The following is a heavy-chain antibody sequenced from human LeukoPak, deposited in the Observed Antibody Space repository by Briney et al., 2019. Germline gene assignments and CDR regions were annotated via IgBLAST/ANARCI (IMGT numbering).Heavy chain of an antibody. J-gene: IGHJ4*02. CDR3: ARGKKRITIFGVVIRNYYFDY. V-gene: IGHV3-21*01. Sequence: GGSLRLSCAASGLTFSSYNMNWVRQAPGKGLEWVSSISRSSTYISYADSVKGRFTISRDNAKNSLYLQMNSLRVEDTAVYYCARGKKRITIFGVVIRNYYFDYWGQGTLVTVSS. CDR1: GLTFSSYN. CDR2: ISRSSTYI. D-gene: IGHD3-3*01.